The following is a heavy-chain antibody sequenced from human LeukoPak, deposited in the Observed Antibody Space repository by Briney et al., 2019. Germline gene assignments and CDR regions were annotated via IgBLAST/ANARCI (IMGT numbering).Heavy chain of an antibody. CDR3: AKDNQWFGVLLFDY. CDR2: ISGSGGST. J-gene: IGHJ4*02. CDR1: GFTFSSYA. D-gene: IGHD3-10*01. V-gene: IGHV3-23*01. Sequence: GGSLRLSCAASGFTFSSYAMSWVRQAPGKGLEWVSAISGSGGSTYYVDSVKGRFTISRDNSKNTLCLQMNSLRAEDTAVYYCAKDNQWFGVLLFDYWGQGTLVTVSS.